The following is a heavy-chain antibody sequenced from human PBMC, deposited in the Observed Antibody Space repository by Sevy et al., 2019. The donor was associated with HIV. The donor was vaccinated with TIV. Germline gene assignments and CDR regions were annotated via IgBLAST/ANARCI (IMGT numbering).Heavy chain of an antibody. Sequence: SETLSLTCTVSADSFSSYFWAWIRQPAGKGLEWIGRINTSGSTNYNPSLKSRVTMSVDTSKSQFSLKVTSLTAADTTIYFCARSNWVTATSGFSKSYYFDYWAQGSLVTVSS. CDR2: INTSGST. V-gene: IGHV4-4*07. J-gene: IGHJ4*02. CDR1: ADSFSSYF. D-gene: IGHD7-27*01. CDR3: ARSNWVTATSGFSKSYYFDY.